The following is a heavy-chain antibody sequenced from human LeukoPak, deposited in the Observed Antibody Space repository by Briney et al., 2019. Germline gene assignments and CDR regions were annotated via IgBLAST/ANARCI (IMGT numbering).Heavy chain of an antibody. CDR3: ARDGHSGYDYYYYYYMDV. Sequence: GVSLRLSCAASGFSISASGMHWVRQARGKGLEWVAFIRFDSKRQYYADSVKGRFTISRDNSKNTLYLQMNSLRAEDTAVYYCARDGHSGYDYYYYYYMDVWGKGTTVTVSS. CDR1: GFSISASG. D-gene: IGHD5-12*01. J-gene: IGHJ6*03. V-gene: IGHV3-30*02. CDR2: IRFDSKRQ.